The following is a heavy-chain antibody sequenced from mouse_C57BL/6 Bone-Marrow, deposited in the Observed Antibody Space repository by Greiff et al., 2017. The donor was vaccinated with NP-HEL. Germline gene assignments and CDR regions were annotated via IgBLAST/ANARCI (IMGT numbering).Heavy chain of an antibody. Sequence: QVQLQQPGAELVRPGSSVKLSCKASGYTFTSYWMAWVKQRPGQGLEWIGNIYPSDSETPYNQKFKDKATLTVDKSSSTAYMQLSSLTSEDSAVYYCARNWDGDAMDYWGQGTTVTVSS. CDR2: IYPSDSET. V-gene: IGHV1-61*01. J-gene: IGHJ4*01. CDR1: GYTFTSYW. CDR3: ARNWDGDAMDY. D-gene: IGHD4-1*01.